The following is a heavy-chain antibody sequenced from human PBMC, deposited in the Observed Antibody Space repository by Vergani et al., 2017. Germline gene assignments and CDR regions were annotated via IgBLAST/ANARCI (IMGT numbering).Heavy chain of an antibody. Sequence: EVQLVESGGVVVQPGGSLRLSCAASGFTFDDYTMHWVRQAPGKGLEWVSSISSSSSYIYYADSVKGRFTISRDNAKNSLYLQMNSLRAEDTAVYYCARERFYYGSGSSNYYYFMDVWGKGTTVTVSS. D-gene: IGHD3-10*01. CDR2: ISSSSSYI. J-gene: IGHJ6*03. CDR3: ARERFYYGSGSSNYYYFMDV. V-gene: IGHV3-21*01. CDR1: GFTFDDYT.